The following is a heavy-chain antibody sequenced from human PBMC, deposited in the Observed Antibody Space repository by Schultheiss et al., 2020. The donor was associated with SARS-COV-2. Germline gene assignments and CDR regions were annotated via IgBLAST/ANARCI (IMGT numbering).Heavy chain of an antibody. D-gene: IGHD1-1*01. CDR1: GFTFSTYA. V-gene: IGHV3-21*04. CDR2: ISSSSSYI. Sequence: GGSLRLSCAASGFTFSTYAMHWVRQAPGKGLEWVSSISSSSSYIYYADSVKGRFTISRDNSQNTLYLQMNSLTAEDTAVYYCTKRNWLDFWGQGTLVTVSS. CDR3: TKRNWLDF. J-gene: IGHJ4*02.